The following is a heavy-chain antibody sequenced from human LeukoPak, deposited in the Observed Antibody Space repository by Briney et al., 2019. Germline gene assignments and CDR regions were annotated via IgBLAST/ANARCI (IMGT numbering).Heavy chain of an antibody. CDR1: GFTFSSYS. Sequence: GGSLRLSCAASGFTFSSYSMNWVRQAPGKGLEWVSSISSSSSYIYYADSVKGRFTISRDNAKNSLYLQMNSLRAEDTAVYYCARVRGGGPHLYYFDYWGQGTLVTVSS. CDR2: ISSSSSYI. CDR3: ARVRGGGPHLYYFDY. D-gene: IGHD3-16*01. V-gene: IGHV3-21*01. J-gene: IGHJ4*02.